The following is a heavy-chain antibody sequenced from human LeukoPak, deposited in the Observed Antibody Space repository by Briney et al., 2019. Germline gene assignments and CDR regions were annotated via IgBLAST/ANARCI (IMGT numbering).Heavy chain of an antibody. D-gene: IGHD7-27*01. J-gene: IGHJ4*02. CDR3: GRGHWGLDY. V-gene: IGHV3-48*04. CDR1: GFTFSRYW. Sequence: GGSLRLSCAASGFTFSRYWMSRVRQAPGKGLEWVSFISNTGDSIYYADSVKGRFTISRDNAMTSLYLQMNSLRAEDTAVYYCGRGHWGLDYWGQGTLVTVSS. CDR2: ISNTGDSI.